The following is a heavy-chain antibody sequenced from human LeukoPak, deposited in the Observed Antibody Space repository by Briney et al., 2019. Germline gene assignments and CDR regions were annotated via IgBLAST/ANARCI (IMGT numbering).Heavy chain of an antibody. D-gene: IGHD2-2*01. V-gene: IGHV4-39*07. CDR3: ARASSTRSYYMDV. J-gene: IGHJ6*03. CDR1: GDSISSSNCY. Sequence: SETLSLTCTVSGDSISSSNCYWGWIRQPPGKGLEWIGSIYYSGSTYYNPSLKSRVTISVDTSKKQFSLKLNSVTAADTAVYYCARASSTRSYYMDVWGKGTTVTISS. CDR2: IYYSGST.